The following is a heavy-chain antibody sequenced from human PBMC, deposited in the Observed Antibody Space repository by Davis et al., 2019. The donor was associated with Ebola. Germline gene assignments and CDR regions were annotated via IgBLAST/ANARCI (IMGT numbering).Heavy chain of an antibody. J-gene: IGHJ2*01. D-gene: IGHD1-14*01. CDR1: RNTFTTYY. V-gene: IGHV1-46*01. Sequence: ASVKVSCKASRNTFTTYYMHWVRQAPGQGLEWMGIINPSGGSTTYAQKFQGRVTMTRDTSTSTVYMELSSLRSEDTAVYYCARDLPGGDWYFDLWGRGTLVTVSS. CDR3: ARDLPGGDWYFDL. CDR2: INPSGGST.